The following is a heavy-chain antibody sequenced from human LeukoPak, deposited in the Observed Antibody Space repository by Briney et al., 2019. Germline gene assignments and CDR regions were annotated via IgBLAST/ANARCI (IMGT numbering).Heavy chain of an antibody. CDR3: AGLRRSGWYYFDY. J-gene: IGHJ4*02. CDR1: GGTFSSYA. D-gene: IGHD6-19*01. V-gene: IGHV1-69*13. CDR2: IIPIFGTA. Sequence: SVQVSCKASGGTFSSYAISWVRQAPGQGLEWMGGIIPIFGTANYAQKFQGRVTITADESTSTAYMELSSLRSEDTAVYYCAGLRRSGWYYFDYWGQGTLVTVSS.